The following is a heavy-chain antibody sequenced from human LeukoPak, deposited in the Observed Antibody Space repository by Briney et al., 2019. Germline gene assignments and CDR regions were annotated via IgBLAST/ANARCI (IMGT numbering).Heavy chain of an antibody. J-gene: IGHJ6*03. CDR2: ISGSGGST. CDR1: GFTFSSYG. D-gene: IGHD4-17*01. CDR3: AKDYVYGDSYYYYYMDV. V-gene: IGHV3-23*01. Sequence: GGSLRLSCAASGFTFSSYGMSWVRQAPGKGLEWVSAISGSGGSTYYADSVKGRFTISRDNSKNTLYLQMNSLRAEDTAVYYCAKDYVYGDSYYYYYMDVWGKGTTVIVSS.